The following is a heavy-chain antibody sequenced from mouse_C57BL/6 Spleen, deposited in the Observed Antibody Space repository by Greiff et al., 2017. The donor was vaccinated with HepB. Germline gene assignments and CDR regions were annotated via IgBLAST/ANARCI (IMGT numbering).Heavy chain of an antibody. CDR1: GYTFTSYG. J-gene: IGHJ1*03. CDR2: IYPRSGNT. Sequence: QVQLQQSGAELARPGASVKLSCKASGYTFTSYGISWVKQRTGQGLEWIGEIYPRSGNTYYNEKFKGKATLTADKSSSTAYMELRSLTSGDSAVYFCARWDDYDWYFDVWGTGTTVTVSS. V-gene: IGHV1-81*01. CDR3: ARWDDYDWYFDV. D-gene: IGHD2-4*01.